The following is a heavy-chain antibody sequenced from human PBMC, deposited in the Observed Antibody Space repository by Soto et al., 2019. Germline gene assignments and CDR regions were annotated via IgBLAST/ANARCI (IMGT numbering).Heavy chain of an antibody. J-gene: IGHJ4*02. CDR3: ARHNPNCTNGVCYNVAWYHKSYSFDY. Sequence: GASVKVSCKAAGYTFSSCKMHWVRQAPGRGLEWMGWINAVSGATNYSQTFQGRVTITGDASTSTAYMELSSLRSEDTAVYYCARHNPNCTNGVCYNVAWYHKSYSFDYWGQGTLVTVSS. CDR2: INAVSGAT. D-gene: IGHD2-8*01. V-gene: IGHV1-3*01. CDR1: GYTFSSCK.